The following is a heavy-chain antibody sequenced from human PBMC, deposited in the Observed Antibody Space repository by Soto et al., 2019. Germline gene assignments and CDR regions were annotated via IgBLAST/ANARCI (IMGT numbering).Heavy chain of an antibody. J-gene: IGHJ4*02. CDR1: GFTFNSYA. CDR3: AKGHHPGVVAAFRY. Sequence: GGSLRLSCAASGFTFNSYAMSWVRQAPGKGLEWVSAISGSGGSTYYADSVKGRFTISRDNSKNTLYLQMNSLRAEDTAVYYCAKGHHPGVVAAFRYWGQGTLVTVSS. V-gene: IGHV3-23*01. CDR2: ISGSGGST. D-gene: IGHD2-15*01.